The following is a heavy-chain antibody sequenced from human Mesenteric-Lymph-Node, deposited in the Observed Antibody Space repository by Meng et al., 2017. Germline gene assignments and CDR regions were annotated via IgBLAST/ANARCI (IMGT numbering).Heavy chain of an antibody. CDR3: ARLGDTTGYYRG. CDR1: GFTFDDYA. CDR2: ISWNSGSI. Sequence: SLKISCAASGFTFDDYAMHWVRQAPGKGLEWVSGISWNSGSIGYADSVKGRFTISRDNARNSLDLQMNSLSVEDTAVYYCARLGDTTGYYRGWGQGTLVTVSS. J-gene: IGHJ4*02. V-gene: IGHV3-9*01. D-gene: IGHD3-22*01.